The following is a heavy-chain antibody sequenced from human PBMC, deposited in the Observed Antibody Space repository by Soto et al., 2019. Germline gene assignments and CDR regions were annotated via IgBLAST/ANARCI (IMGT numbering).Heavy chain of an antibody. Sequence: GGSLRLSCAASEFTFSNYAMSWVRQAPGKGLEWVSAISYGGGTTYYADSVKGRFTISRDNSKNTLNLQMNSLRAEDTAVYYSAKTPGYYYDSTGYHFDYWGQGTLVTVSS. CDR2: ISYGGGTT. CDR3: AKTPGYYYDSTGYHFDY. J-gene: IGHJ4*02. D-gene: IGHD3-22*01. CDR1: EFTFSNYA. V-gene: IGHV3-23*01.